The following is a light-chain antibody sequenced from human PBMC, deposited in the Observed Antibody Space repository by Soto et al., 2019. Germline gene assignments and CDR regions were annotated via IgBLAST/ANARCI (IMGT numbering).Light chain of an antibody. CDR1: QSISSW. CDR2: DAS. Sequence: DIQMTQSPSTLSASVGYRVTISCRASQSISSWLAWYQQKPGKAPKLLIYDASSLESGVPSRFSGSGSGTEFTLTISSLQPDDFATYYCLQYNSPPWTFGQGTKV. CDR3: LQYNSPPWT. V-gene: IGKV1-5*01. J-gene: IGKJ1*01.